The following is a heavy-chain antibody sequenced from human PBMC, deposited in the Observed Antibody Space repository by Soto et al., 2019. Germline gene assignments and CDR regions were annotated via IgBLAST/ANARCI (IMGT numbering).Heavy chain of an antibody. Sequence: GGSLRLSCAASGFTFSSYSMNWVRQAPGKGLEGVSYISSSSSTIYYADSVKGRFTISRDNAKNSLYLQMNSLRAEDTAVYYFARDSYRGRFLEWSPYYYYGMDVWGQGTTVTVSS. D-gene: IGHD3-3*01. CDR3: ARDSYRGRFLEWSPYYYYGMDV. V-gene: IGHV3-48*04. J-gene: IGHJ6*02. CDR2: ISSSSSTI. CDR1: GFTFSSYS.